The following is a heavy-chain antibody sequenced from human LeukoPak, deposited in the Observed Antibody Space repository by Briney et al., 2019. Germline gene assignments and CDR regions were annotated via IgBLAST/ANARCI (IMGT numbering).Heavy chain of an antibody. CDR3: ARVEDVRTLISGIDI. CDR2: INHSGST. J-gene: IGHJ3*02. D-gene: IGHD3-16*01. V-gene: IGHV4-34*01. Sequence: SETLSLTCAVYGGSFSGYYWSWIRQPPGKGLEWIGEINHSGSTNYNPSLKSRVTISVDTSKNQFSLKLSSVTAADTAVYYYARVEDVRTLISGIDIWGQGTMVTVSS. CDR1: GGSFSGYY.